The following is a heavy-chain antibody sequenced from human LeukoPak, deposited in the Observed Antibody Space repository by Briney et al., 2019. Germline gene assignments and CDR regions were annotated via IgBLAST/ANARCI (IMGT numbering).Heavy chain of an antibody. CDR2: IKQDGSEK. D-gene: IGHD4-17*01. V-gene: IGHV3-7*01. CDR3: AKDWYGDYERRGGFDY. Sequence: PGGSLRLSCAASGFTFSSHWMSWVRQAPGKGLEWVANIKQDGSEKYYVDSVKGRFTISRDNAKNSLYLQMNSLRAEDTAVYYCAKDWYGDYERRGGFDYWGQGTLVTVSS. J-gene: IGHJ4*02. CDR1: GFTFSSHW.